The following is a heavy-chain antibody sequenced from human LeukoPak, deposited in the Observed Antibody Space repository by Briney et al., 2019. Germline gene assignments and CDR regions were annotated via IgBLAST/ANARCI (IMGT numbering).Heavy chain of an antibody. V-gene: IGHV3-74*01. CDR1: GFAFSNYW. Sequence: QPGGALRLSCAASGFAFSNYWMHWVRQAPGKGLMWVARIKCDGSITRYADSVKGRFTISRDNANNTLYLQMNSLSAADTGVSYCARDAAVSAIPSDWGQGTLVIISS. D-gene: IGHD2-15*01. J-gene: IGHJ4*02. CDR3: ARDAAVSAIPSD. CDR2: IKCDGSIT.